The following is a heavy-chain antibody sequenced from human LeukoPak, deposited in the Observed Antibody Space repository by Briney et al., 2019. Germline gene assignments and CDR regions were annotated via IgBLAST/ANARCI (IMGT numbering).Heavy chain of an antibody. CDR2: ISGSGGST. CDR1: GFTFSSYA. Sequence: PGGSLRLSCAASGFTFSSYAMSWVRQAPGKGLEWVSAISGSGGSTYYADSVKGRFTISRDNSKNTLYLQMNSLRADDTAVYYCAKGGAYYYDSSAYYYSAFDYWGQGTLVTVSS. CDR3: AKGGAYYYDSSAYYYSAFDY. J-gene: IGHJ4*02. V-gene: IGHV3-23*01. D-gene: IGHD3-22*01.